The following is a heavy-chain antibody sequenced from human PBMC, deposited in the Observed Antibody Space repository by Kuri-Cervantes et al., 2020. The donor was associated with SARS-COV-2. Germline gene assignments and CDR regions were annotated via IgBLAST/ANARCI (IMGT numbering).Heavy chain of an antibody. D-gene: IGHD3-3*01. J-gene: IGHJ3*02. CDR1: GGTFSSYA. V-gene: IGHV1-69*04. Sequence: SVKVSCKASGGTFSSYAISWVRQAPGQGLEWMGRIIPIFGIANYAQKFQGRVTITADKSTSTAYMELSSLRSEDTAVYYCARAPAAKYVDWRGQDAFDIWGQGTMVTVSS. CDR3: ARAPAAKYVDWRGQDAFDI. CDR2: IIPIFGIA.